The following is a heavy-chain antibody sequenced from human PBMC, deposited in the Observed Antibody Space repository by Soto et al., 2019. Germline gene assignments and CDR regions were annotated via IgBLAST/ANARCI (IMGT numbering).Heavy chain of an antibody. CDR1: GFTFSSYA. V-gene: IGHV3-23*01. Sequence: PGGSLRLSCAASGFTFSSYAMCWVRQASGKGLEWVSAISGSGGSTYYADSVKGRFTISRDNSKNTLYLQMNSLRAEDTAVYYCAKSHHCRGVICCLNYYDHHVMDVCAQRSTVTVSS. CDR2: ISGSGGST. D-gene: IGHD2-15*01. CDR3: AKSHHCRGVICCLNYYDHHVMDV. J-gene: IGHJ6*02.